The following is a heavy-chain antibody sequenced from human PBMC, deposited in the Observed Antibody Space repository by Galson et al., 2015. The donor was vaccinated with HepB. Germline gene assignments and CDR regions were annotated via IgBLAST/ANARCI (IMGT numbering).Heavy chain of an antibody. D-gene: IGHD3-22*01. V-gene: IGHV3-53*01. CDR3: ARLKNFYDSSGYYLDY. CDR1: GFTVGSNY. CDR2: IYSGGST. Sequence: LRLSCAASGFTVGSNYMTWVRQAPGKGPEWVSVIYSGGSTYYARSVAGRFTISRDNSKNTLYLQMNNLRAGDTAVYYCARLKNFYDSSGYYLDYWGQGTLVTVSS. J-gene: IGHJ4*02.